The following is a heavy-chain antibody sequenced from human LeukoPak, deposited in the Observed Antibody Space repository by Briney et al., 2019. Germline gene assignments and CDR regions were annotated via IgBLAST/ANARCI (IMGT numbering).Heavy chain of an antibody. CDR3: ARVRYRLAETYIDY. J-gene: IGHJ4*02. D-gene: IGHD3-16*01. V-gene: IGHV1-2*02. CDR1: GYIFTCYY. CDR2: INPNSGGT. Sequence: ASVKVSCKASGYIFTCYYMHWVRQAPGQGLEWMGWINPNSGGTNYAQKFQGRVTMTRDTSISTAYMELSRLRSDDTAVYYCARVRYRLAETYIDYWGQGTLVTVSS.